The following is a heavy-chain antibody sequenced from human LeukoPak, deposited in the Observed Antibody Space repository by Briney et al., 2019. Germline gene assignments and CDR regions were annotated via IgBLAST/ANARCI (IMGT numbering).Heavy chain of an antibody. V-gene: IGHV3-23*01. D-gene: IGHD3-10*01. J-gene: IGHJ4*02. Sequence: SGGSLRLSCAASVFTISTYGMSWVRQSPGKGLEWVSSISGGTTYYADSVKGRFTISRDNSRNTVSLQMNSLRAEDTAVYYCAKSVYHSGNYWGQGTLVTVSS. CDR3: AKSVYHSGNY. CDR2: ISGGTT. CDR1: VFTISTYG.